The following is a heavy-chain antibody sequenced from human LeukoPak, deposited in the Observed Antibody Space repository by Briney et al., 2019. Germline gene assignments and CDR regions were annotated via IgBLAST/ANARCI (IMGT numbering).Heavy chain of an antibody. CDR3: ARGDGSSWFYR. J-gene: IGHJ5*02. D-gene: IGHD2-21*01. V-gene: IGHV3-48*01. Sequence: GGSLRLSCVDSGFSFTSNNMNWARQVPVKGLEWIAFISATSDVIYYAESVRGRFTISRDNARKSLYLQMTSLSGDDTAVYYCARGDGSSWFYRWGQGTLVTVFS. CDR2: ISATSDVI. CDR1: GFSFTSNN.